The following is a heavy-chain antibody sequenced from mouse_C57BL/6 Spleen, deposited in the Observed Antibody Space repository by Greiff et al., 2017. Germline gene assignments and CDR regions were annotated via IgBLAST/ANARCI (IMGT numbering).Heavy chain of an antibody. CDR3: ARWDTTVVARGPYYAMDY. Sequence: QVQLQQSGPELVKPGASVKISCKASGYAFSSSWMNWVKQRPGKGLEWIGRIYPGDGDTNYNGKFKGKATLTADKSSSTAYMQLSSLTSEDSAVYFCARWDTTVVARGPYYAMDYWGQGTSVTVSS. J-gene: IGHJ4*01. CDR1: GYAFSSSW. D-gene: IGHD1-1*01. V-gene: IGHV1-82*01. CDR2: IYPGDGDT.